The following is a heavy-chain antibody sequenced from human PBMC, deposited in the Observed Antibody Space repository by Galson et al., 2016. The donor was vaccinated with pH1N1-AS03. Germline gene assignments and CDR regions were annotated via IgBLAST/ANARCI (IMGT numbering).Heavy chain of an antibody. CDR2: TSYDGNYK. J-gene: IGHJ2*01. Sequence: SLRLSCAASGFSFSDFGMHWVRQAPGKGLEWMAVTSYDGNYKQYADFVKGRFTISRDNSKNTLYLQLNSLRPEDTAMYYCAKPGKAAADPYWFLDVWGRGTLVAVSS. D-gene: IGHD6-13*01. CDR3: AKPGKAAADPYWFLDV. CDR1: GFSFSDFG. V-gene: IGHV3-30*18.